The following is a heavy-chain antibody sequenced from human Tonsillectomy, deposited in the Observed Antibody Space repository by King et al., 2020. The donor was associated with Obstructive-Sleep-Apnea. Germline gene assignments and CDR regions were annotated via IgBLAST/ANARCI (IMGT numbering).Heavy chain of an antibody. CDR2: IDHSGST. V-gene: IGHV4-38-2*02. Sequence: QLQESGPGLVKPSETLSLTCTVSGYSISSGYYWGWIRQPPGKGLEWIGTIDHSGSTYYNPSLKSRVTISRDTSKNQISLKLSSVTAADTAVYYCARDRPSGSYSYWGQGTLVTVSS. D-gene: IGHD1-26*01. CDR3: ARDRPSGSYSY. J-gene: IGHJ4*02. CDR1: GYSISSGYY.